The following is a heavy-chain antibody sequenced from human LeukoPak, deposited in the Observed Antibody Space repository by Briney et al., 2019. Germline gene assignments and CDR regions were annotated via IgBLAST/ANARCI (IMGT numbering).Heavy chain of an antibody. J-gene: IGHJ4*02. CDR1: GGSISIYY. CDR3: ARGWEQWLIPFDY. V-gene: IGHV4-59*01. CDR2: IYYSGST. Sequence: NPSETLSLTCTVSGGSISIYYWSWIRQPPGKGLEWIGYIYYSGSTNYNPSLKSRVTISVDTSKNQFSLKLSSVTAADTAVYYCARGWEQWLIPFDYWGQGTLVTVSS. D-gene: IGHD6-19*01.